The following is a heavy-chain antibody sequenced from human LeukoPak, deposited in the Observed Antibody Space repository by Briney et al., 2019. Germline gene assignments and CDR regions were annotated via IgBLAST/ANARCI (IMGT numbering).Heavy chain of an antibody. V-gene: IGHV3-30*02. CDR2: IRYDGSNK. CDR1: GFTFSSYG. J-gene: IGHJ1*01. Sequence: GGSLRLSCAASGFTFSSYGMHWVRQAPGKGLEWVAFIRYDGSNKYYADSVTGRFTISRDNSKNTLYLQMNSLRAEDTAVYYCAKDAAAAIPAEYFQHWGQGTLVTVSS. D-gene: IGHD2-2*01. CDR3: AKDAAAAIPAEYFQH.